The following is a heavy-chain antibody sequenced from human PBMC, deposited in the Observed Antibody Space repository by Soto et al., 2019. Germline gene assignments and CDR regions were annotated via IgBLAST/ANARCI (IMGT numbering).Heavy chain of an antibody. CDR3: ARGRYGDY. D-gene: IGHD1-1*01. Sequence: QVHLVQSGAEVRKPGASVKVSCKGSGYTFTSYGIAWVRQAPGQGLEWMGWISAHNDNTNYAQKVQGRVTVTRDPSTSTAYMELRKMRSDDTAVYYCARGRYGDYGGQGALVTVSS. CDR2: ISAHNDNT. CDR1: GYTFTSYG. J-gene: IGHJ4*02. V-gene: IGHV1-18*01.